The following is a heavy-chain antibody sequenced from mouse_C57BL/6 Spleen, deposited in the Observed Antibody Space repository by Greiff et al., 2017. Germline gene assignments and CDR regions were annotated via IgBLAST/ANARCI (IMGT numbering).Heavy chain of an antibody. V-gene: IGHV1-7*01. Sequence: VQVVESGAELVIPGASVKLSCKASGYTFTSYWMHWVKQRPGQGLEWIGYINPSSGYTKYNQKFKDKATLTADKSSSTAYMQLSSLTYEDSAVYYCARGGITTGVYFDYWGQGTTLTVSS. CDR3: ARGGITTGVYFDY. D-gene: IGHD1-1*01. J-gene: IGHJ2*01. CDR2: INPSSGYT. CDR1: GYTFTSYW.